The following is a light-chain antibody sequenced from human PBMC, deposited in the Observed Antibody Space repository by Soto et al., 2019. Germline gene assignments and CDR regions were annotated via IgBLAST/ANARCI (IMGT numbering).Light chain of an antibody. CDR2: GAS. CDR3: QQYGSSPFT. V-gene: IGKV3-20*01. CDR1: QSVSRF. Sequence: EIVMTQSPATLSVSPVERATLSCMASQSVSRFLAWYQQKPGQAPRLLIYGASSRATGIPDRFSGSGSGTDFTLTISRLEPEDFAVYYCQQYGSSPFTFGPGTKVDIK. J-gene: IGKJ3*01.